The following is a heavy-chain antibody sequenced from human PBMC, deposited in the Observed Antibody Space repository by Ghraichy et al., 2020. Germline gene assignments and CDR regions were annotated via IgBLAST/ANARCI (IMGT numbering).Heavy chain of an antibody. CDR2: ISGSGGST. Sequence: LSLTCAASGFTFSSYAMNWVRQAPGKGLEWVSAISGSGGSTYYADSVKGRFTISRDNSKNTLYLQMNSLRAEDTAVYYCAKDRGYSYGYIDYYYGMDVWGQGTTVTVSS. D-gene: IGHD5-18*01. CDR3: AKDRGYSYGYIDYYYGMDV. V-gene: IGHV3-23*01. CDR1: GFTFSSYA. J-gene: IGHJ6*02.